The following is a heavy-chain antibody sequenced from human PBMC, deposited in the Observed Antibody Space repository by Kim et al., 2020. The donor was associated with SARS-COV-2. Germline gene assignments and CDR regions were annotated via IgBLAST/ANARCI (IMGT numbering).Heavy chain of an antibody. J-gene: IGHJ4*02. D-gene: IGHD1-26*01. V-gene: IGHV3-15*01. Sequence: GTVDYAAPVKGRFIISRDDSEDTLYLELNSLKAEDTAIYYCTSIVLTYFDYWGQGNLVTVSS. CDR3: TSIVLTYFDY. CDR2: GTV.